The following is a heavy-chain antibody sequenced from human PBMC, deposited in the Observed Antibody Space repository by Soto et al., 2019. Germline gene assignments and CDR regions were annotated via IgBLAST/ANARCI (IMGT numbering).Heavy chain of an antibody. CDR3: ACPTPDYGDRSYDY. J-gene: IGHJ4*02. CDR1: GYTFTTYW. Sequence: GESLKISCQGSGYTFTTYWLAWVRQMPGRGLEGMGWIDSSESYTHYSPSFQGHVTISADKSTNTAYLEWRSLKASDSAIYYCACPTPDYGDRSYDYWGQGTLVTVSS. D-gene: IGHD2-21*02. CDR2: IDSSESYT. V-gene: IGHV5-10-1*01.